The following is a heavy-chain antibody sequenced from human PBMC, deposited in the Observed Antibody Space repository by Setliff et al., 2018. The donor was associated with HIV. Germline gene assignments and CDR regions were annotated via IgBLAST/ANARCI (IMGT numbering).Heavy chain of an antibody. CDR1: GYSFSNYA. CDR3: ARGLYGDYGGDLNWLDP. J-gene: IGHJ5*02. V-gene: IGHV7-4-1*02. Sequence: ASVKVSCKASGYSFSNYAINWVRQAPGQGLEWMGWIKTDSGSPTYAQGFTGRFVFSVDTSVTTAYLQISSLKAEDTAVYFCARGLYGDYGGDLNWLDPWGHGTRVTVSS. D-gene: IGHD4-17*01. CDR2: IKTDSGSP.